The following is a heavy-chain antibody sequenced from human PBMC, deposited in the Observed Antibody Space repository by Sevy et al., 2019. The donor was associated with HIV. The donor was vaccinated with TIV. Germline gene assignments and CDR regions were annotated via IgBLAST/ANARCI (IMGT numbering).Heavy chain of an antibody. CDR3: AKDPRAHYYYGMDV. V-gene: IGHV3-30*18. Sequence: GGCLRLSCAAFGFTFSGFGMHWVRQAPGKGLEWVALISYDGSNKYYADSVKGRFTISRDKSKNTLYLQMNSLRGEDTAVYYCAKDPRAHYYYGMDVWGQGTLVTVSS. CDR2: ISYDGSNK. CDR1: GFTFSGFG. J-gene: IGHJ6*02.